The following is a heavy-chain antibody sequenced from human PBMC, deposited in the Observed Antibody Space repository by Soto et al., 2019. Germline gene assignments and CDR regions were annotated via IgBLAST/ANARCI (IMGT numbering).Heavy chain of an antibody. Sequence: EVQLLESGGGLVQPGGSLRLSCAASGFTFSSYAMSWVRQAPGKGLEWVSAITRGGGGTYYANSVKGRFTISRDNSKNTRYLQLHSPRAEDTAVYYCAKDSNGDYYVRGGYCRHRDDYWGQGTLVTVSS. J-gene: IGHJ4*02. V-gene: IGHV3-23*01. CDR1: GFTFSSYA. CDR2: ITRGGGGT. CDR3: AKDSNGDYYVRGGYCRHRDDY. D-gene: IGHD3-22*01.